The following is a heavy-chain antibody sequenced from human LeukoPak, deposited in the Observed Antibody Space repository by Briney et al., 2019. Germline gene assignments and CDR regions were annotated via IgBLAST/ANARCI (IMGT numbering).Heavy chain of an antibody. J-gene: IGHJ4*02. CDR1: GFTLSSYS. CDR3: ARDCVVVGDYYFDY. CDR2: ISSSSSYI. Sequence: PGGSLRLSCAASGFTLSSYSMNWVRQAPGKGLEWVSSISSSSSYIYYADSVKGRFTISRDNAKNSLYLQMNSLRAVDTAVYYCARDCVVVGDYYFDYRGQGTLVTVSS. D-gene: IGHD1-26*01. V-gene: IGHV3-21*01.